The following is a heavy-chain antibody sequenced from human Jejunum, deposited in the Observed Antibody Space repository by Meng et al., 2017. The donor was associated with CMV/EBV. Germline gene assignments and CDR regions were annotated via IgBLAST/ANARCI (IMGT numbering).Heavy chain of an antibody. CDR3: AKDGGSYLDYYFDY. V-gene: IGHV1-2*02. J-gene: IGHJ4*02. CDR2: INPNTGDT. Sequence: EYTFTDYYMLWVRQAPGQGLEWMGWINPNTGDTNYAQKFQGRVTMTRDMSINTVYMELTRLRSDDTAVYYCAKDGGSYLDYYFDYWGQGTRVTVSS. D-gene: IGHD1-26*01. CDR1: EYTFTDYY.